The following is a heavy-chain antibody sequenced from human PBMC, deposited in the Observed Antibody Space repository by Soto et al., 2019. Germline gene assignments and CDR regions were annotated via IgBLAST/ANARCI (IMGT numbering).Heavy chain of an antibody. CDR3: AREGFRFSARGNFDC. D-gene: IGHD3-10*01. CDR2: IIPIFGTA. Sequence: QVQLVQSGAEVKKPGSSVKVSCKASGGTFSSYAISWVRQAPGQGLEWMGGIIPIFGTANYAQKFQGRVTITADESTSTAYRELSSLRSEDTAVYYCAREGFRFSARGNFDCWGQGTLVTVSS. CDR1: GGTFSSYA. J-gene: IGHJ4*02. V-gene: IGHV1-69*01.